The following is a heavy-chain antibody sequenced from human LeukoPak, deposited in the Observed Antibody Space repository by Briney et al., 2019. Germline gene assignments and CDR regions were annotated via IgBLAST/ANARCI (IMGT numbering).Heavy chain of an antibody. CDR3: AKPAADCGGDCYWAFDY. Sequence: GGSLRLSCAASGFTFSTYPMNWVRQAPGKGLEWVSYISSRSSTIYYADPVKGRFTISRDNAKNSLYLQMNSLRAEDTAVYYCAKPAADCGGDCYWAFDYWGQGTLVTVSS. D-gene: IGHD2-21*01. CDR2: ISSRSSTI. V-gene: IGHV3-48*01. CDR1: GFTFSTYP. J-gene: IGHJ4*02.